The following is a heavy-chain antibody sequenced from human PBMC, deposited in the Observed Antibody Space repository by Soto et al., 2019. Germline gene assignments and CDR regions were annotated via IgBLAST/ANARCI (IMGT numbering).Heavy chain of an antibody. CDR1: GFTFSSYA. D-gene: IGHD1-26*01. CDR3: AVRVKGGTIDY. Sequence: EVPLVESGGGLVQPGGSLRLSCAASGFTFSSYAMHWVRQAPGKGLEYVSTISSNGGSSYYANSVKGRFTISRDNSKITLYLQMGSLIAEDMAVYYCAVRVKGGTIDYWGQGTLVTVSS. J-gene: IGHJ4*02. V-gene: IGHV3-64*01. CDR2: ISSNGGSS.